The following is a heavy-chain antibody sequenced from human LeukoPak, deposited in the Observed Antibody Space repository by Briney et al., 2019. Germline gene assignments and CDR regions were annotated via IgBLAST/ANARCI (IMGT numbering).Heavy chain of an antibody. CDR1: GGSFSGYY. Sequence: SETLSLTCAVYGGSFSGYYWSWIRQPPGKGLEWIGSIYHSGSTYYNPSLKSRVTISVDTSKNQFSLKLSSVTAADTAVYYCARLDCGGDCRGDYWGQGTLVTVSS. J-gene: IGHJ4*02. CDR3: ARLDCGGDCRGDY. D-gene: IGHD2-21*01. CDR2: IYHSGST. V-gene: IGHV4-34*01.